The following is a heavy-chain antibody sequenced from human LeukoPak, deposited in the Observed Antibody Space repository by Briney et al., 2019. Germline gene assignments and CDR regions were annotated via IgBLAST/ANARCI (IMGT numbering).Heavy chain of an antibody. CDR2: MSASSGNT. CDR3: ARTPPKGDIDY. Sequence: ASVRVSCKASGYTFSNYDINWVRQAPGQGLEWLGWMSASSGNTDYAQKFQGRVSMTRATSISTAYLEVSSLTFDDTAVYYCARTPPKGDIDYWGQGTLVTVSS. V-gene: IGHV1-8*01. D-gene: IGHD2-21*02. J-gene: IGHJ4*02. CDR1: GYTFSNYD.